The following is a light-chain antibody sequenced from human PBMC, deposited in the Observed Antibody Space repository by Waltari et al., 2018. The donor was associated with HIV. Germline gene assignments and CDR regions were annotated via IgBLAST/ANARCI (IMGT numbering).Light chain of an antibody. J-gene: IGLJ2*01. Sequence: QSALTQPASVSGSPGQSITISCTGTSSDVGGYNFVSWYQQHPGKAPKLMISEFSNRPAGASNRFSGSKSGNTASRTISGLQAEDEADYYCSSYTSSSTLVIFGGGTKLTVL. CDR1: SSDVGGYNF. CDR3: SSYTSSSTLVI. CDR2: EFS. V-gene: IGLV2-14*01.